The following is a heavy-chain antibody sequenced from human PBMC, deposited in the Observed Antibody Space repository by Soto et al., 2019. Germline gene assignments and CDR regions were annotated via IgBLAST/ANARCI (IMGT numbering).Heavy chain of an antibody. CDR3: ARERILYRVSWFDP. CDR2: IYYSGST. V-gene: IGHV4-31*03. J-gene: IGHJ5*02. CDR1: GGSISSGGYY. D-gene: IGHD2-15*01. Sequence: PSETLSLTCTVSGGSISSGGYYWSWIRQHPGKGLEWIGYIYYSGSTYYNPSLKSRVTISVDTSKNQFSLKLSSVTAADTAVYYCARERILYRVSWFDPWGQGTLVTVSS.